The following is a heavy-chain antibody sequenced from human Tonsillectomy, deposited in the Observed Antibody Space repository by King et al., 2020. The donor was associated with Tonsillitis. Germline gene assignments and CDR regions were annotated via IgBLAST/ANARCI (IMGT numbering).Heavy chain of an antibody. CDR3: AGGWNWNYYFDY. J-gene: IGHJ4*02. Sequence: VQLQQWGAGLLKPSETLSLTCAVYGGSFSGYYWSWIRQPPGKGLEWIGEINHSGSTNYNPSLKSRVTISVDTSKNQFSLKLSSVTAADTAVYYCAGGWNWNYYFDYWGQGTLVTVSS. V-gene: IGHV4-34*01. CDR1: GGSFSGYY. D-gene: IGHD1-7*01. CDR2: INHSGST.